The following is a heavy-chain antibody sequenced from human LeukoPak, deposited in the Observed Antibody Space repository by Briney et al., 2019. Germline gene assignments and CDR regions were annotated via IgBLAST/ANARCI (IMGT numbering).Heavy chain of an antibody. CDR1: GGSISSYY. Sequence: SETLSLTCTVSGGSISSYYRSWIRQPAGKGLEWIGRIYTSGSTNYNPSLKSRVTMSVDTSKNQFSLKLSSVTAADTAVYYCARGSRVVGGYYFDYWGQGTLVTVSS. J-gene: IGHJ4*02. V-gene: IGHV4-4*07. D-gene: IGHD2-15*01. CDR2: IYTSGST. CDR3: ARGSRVVGGYYFDY.